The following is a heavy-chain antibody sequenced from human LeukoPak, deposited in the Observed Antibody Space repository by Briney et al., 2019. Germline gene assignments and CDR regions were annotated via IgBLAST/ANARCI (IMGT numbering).Heavy chain of an antibody. CDR3: AREEVIHTVVFDY. D-gene: IGHD3-16*02. CDR2: ISGSGGST. J-gene: IGHJ4*02. Sequence: AGSLRLSCAASGFTFSSYAMSWVRQAPGKGLEWVSAISGSGGSTYYADSVKGRFTISRDNSKNTMYLQMNSLRAEDTAVYYCAREEVIHTVVFDYWGQGTLVTVSS. V-gene: IGHV3-23*01. CDR1: GFTFSSYA.